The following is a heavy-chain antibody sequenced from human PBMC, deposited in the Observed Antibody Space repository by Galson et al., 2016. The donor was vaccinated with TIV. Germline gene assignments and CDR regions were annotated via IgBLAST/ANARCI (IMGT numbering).Heavy chain of an antibody. J-gene: IGHJ5*02. CDR1: GGSVSSGSYY. V-gene: IGHV4-61*01. CDR2: ISYSGST. D-gene: IGHD5/OR15-5a*01. CDR3: ARAVGFYDDNWFDP. Sequence: TLSLPCTVSGGSVSSGSYYWSWIRQPPGKGLEYIGYISYSGSTNYNSSLKSRVTISVDTSKNQFSLRLKSVTPADTAVYYCARAVGFYDDNWFDPWGQGTLVTVSS.